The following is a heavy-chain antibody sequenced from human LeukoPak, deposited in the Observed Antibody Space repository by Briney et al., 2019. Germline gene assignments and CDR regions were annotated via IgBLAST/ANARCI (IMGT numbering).Heavy chain of an antibody. CDR3: ARGYSSRPFDY. D-gene: IGHD6-13*01. J-gene: IGHJ4*02. V-gene: IGHV4-31*03. CDR1: GGSISSGGYY. CDR2: TYYSGST. Sequence: PSQTLSLTCTVSGGSISSGGYYWSWIRQHPGKGLEWIGYTYYSGSTYYNPSLKSRVTISVDTSKNQFSLKLSSVTAADTAVYYCARGYSSRPFDYWGQGTLVTVSS.